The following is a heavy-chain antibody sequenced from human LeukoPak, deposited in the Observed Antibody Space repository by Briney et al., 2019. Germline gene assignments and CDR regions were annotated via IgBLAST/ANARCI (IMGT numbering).Heavy chain of an antibody. CDR2: ISSSGSTK. V-gene: IGHV3-48*01. D-gene: IGHD5-24*01. CDR1: GFTFSRYS. J-gene: IGHJ2*01. CDR3: ARGVGGYNFRDWYFDL. Sequence: GGCLRLSCAVSGFTFSRYSMGWVRQAPGKGLGWVSYISSSGSTKYSASSVKGRFTICRDSAKNSLSLQKNSLRAEDTAVYYCARGVGGYNFRDWYFDLWGRGTRVTVSS.